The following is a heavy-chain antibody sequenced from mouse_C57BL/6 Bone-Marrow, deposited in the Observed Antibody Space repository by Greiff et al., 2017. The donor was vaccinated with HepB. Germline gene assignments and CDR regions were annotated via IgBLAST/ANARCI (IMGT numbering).Heavy chain of an antibody. CDR2: IDPANGNT. CDR3: ARGSLPWYFDV. V-gene: IGHV14-3*01. J-gene: IGHJ1*03. CDR1: GFNINNTY. Sequence: VQLQQSVAELVRPGASVKLSCTASGFNINNTYMHWVKQRPEQGLEWIGRIDPANGNTKYAPKFQGKATITADTSSNTAYLQLSSLTSEDTAIYYCARGSLPWYFDVWGTGTTVTVSS.